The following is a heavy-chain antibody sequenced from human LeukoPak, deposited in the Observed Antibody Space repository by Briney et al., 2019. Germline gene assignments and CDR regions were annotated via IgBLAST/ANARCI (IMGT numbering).Heavy chain of an antibody. CDR2: IYPGDSDT. CDR1: GYSFATYW. V-gene: IGHV5-51*01. Sequence: GESLKISCKGSGYSFATYWIGWVRQMPGKGLEWMAIIYPGDSDTKYSPSFQGQVTISADKSISTAYLQWSSLRASDTAMYYCARRIGVALDYWGQGTLVIVSS. D-gene: IGHD2-15*01. CDR3: ARRIGVALDY. J-gene: IGHJ4*02.